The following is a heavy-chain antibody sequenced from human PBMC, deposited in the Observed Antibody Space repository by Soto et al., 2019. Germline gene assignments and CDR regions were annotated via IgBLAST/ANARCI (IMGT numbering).Heavy chain of an antibody. V-gene: IGHV1-69*13. CDR1: GGTFSSYA. CDR3: ARPEDFGVVPTLDV. J-gene: IGHJ6*02. D-gene: IGHD3-3*01. Sequence: GASVKVSCKASGGTFSSYAISWVRQAPGQGLEWMGGIIPIFGTANYAQKFQGRVTITADESTSTAYMELSSLRSEDTAVYYCARPEDFGVVPTLDVWGQGTTVTVSS. CDR2: IIPIFGTA.